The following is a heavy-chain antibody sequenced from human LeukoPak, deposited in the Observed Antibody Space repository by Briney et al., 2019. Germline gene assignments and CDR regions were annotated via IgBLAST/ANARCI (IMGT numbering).Heavy chain of an antibody. CDR2: MKEDGSDE. CDR3: ARGGAGGGYFPT. J-gene: IGHJ1*01. Sequence: GGSLRLSCVASGFSFSDSTMSWVRQAAGKGLEWVAKMKEDGSDENYVDSVTGRFTISRDNARNSLHLQMKSLRADDTAVYFCARGGAGGGYFPTWGQGILAIVSS. V-gene: IGHV3-7*03. CDR1: GFSFSDST. D-gene: IGHD3-16*01.